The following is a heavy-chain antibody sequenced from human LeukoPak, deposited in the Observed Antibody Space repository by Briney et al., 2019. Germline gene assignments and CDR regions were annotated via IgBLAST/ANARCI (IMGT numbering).Heavy chain of an antibody. CDR1: GYTFTSNY. Sequence: ASVTVSCTASGYTFTSNYVHWVRQAPGQGLEWMGMIYPRDGSTSYAQKFQGRVTMTRDTSTSTAYMELSSLRSEDTAVYYCAREALTGIAAADDAFDIWGQGTMVTVSS. D-gene: IGHD6-13*01. J-gene: IGHJ3*02. CDR2: IYPRDGST. V-gene: IGHV1-46*01. CDR3: AREALTGIAAADDAFDI.